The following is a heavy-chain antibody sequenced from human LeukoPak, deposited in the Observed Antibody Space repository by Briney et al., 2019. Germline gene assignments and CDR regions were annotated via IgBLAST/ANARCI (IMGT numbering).Heavy chain of an antibody. J-gene: IGHJ4*02. D-gene: IGHD3-3*01. Sequence: GGSLRLSCAASGFTFSSYSMNWVRQAPGKGLEWVSSISSSSSYIYYADSVKGRFTISRDNAKTSLYLQMNSLRAEDTAVYYCARIYDFWSGYADEDDYWGQGTLVTVSS. CDR3: ARIYDFWSGYADEDDY. CDR2: ISSSSSYI. V-gene: IGHV3-21*01. CDR1: GFTFSSYS.